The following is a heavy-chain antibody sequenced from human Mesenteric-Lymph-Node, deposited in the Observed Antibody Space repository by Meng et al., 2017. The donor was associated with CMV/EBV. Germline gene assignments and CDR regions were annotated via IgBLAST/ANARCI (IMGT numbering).Heavy chain of an antibody. D-gene: IGHD7-27*01. J-gene: IGHJ4*02. CDR2: ISTGGTI. V-gene: IGHV3-69-1*01. CDR3: VRGDWGSGS. CDR1: GFTINSYN. Sequence: GESLKISCAASGFTINSYNMNWVRQAPGKGLEWVSYISTGGTIYYADSVTGRITISRDSAKNSLYLQMNSLRAEDTAVYYCVRGDWGSGSWGQGTLVTVSS.